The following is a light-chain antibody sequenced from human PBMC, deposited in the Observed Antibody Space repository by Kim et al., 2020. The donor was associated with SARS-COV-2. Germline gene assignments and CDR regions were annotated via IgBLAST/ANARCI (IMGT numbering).Light chain of an antibody. V-gene: IGKV4-1*01. CDR3: QQDYSPLPWT. CDR2: WAS. J-gene: IGKJ1*01. CDR1: QSVLNSSNNKNY. Sequence: DIVMTQSPDSLAVSLGERATINCKSSQSVLNSSNNKNYLAWYQQKPGQPPKLLISWASTRESGVPGRFSGSGSGTDFTLTISSLQAEDVAVYYGQQDYSPLPWTFGQGTKVDIK.